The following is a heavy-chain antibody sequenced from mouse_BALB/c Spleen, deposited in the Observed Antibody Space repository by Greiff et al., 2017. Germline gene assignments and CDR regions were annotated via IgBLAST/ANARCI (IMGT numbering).Heavy chain of an antibody. J-gene: IGHJ2*01. Sequence: DVQLVESGGGLVKPGGSLKLSCAASGFTFSSYAMSWVRQTPEKRLEWVASISSGGSTYYPDSVKGRFTISRDNARNILYLQMSSLRSEDTAMYYCARGWDGDYWGQGTTLTVSS. CDR3: ARGWDGDY. D-gene: IGHD4-1*01. V-gene: IGHV5-6-5*01. CDR1: GFTFSSYA. CDR2: ISSGGST.